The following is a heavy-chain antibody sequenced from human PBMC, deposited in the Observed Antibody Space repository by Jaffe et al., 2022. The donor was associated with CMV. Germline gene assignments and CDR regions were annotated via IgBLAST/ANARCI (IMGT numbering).Heavy chain of an antibody. CDR3: ARESYCSSTSCYNFYYYYYYMDV. D-gene: IGHD2-2*02. CDR2: ISSSSSYI. J-gene: IGHJ6*03. CDR1: GFTFSSYS. Sequence: EVQLVESGGGLVKPGGSLRLSCAASGFTFSSYSMNWVRQAPGKGLEWVSSISSSSSYIYYADSVKGRFTISRDNAKNSLYLQMNSLRAEDTAVYYCARESYCSSTSCYNFYYYYYYMDVWGKGTTVTVSS. V-gene: IGHV3-21*01.